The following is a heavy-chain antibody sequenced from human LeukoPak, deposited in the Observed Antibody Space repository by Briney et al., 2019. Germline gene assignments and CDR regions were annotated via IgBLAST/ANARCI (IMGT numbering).Heavy chain of an antibody. CDR3: ARAPGIAVAGASLDYYYYGMDV. Sequence: GGSLRLSCAASGFTFSSYDMNWVRQATGKGLEWVSAIGTAGDTYYPGSVKGRFTISRENAKNSLYLQMNSLRAGDTAVYYRARAPGIAVAGASLDYYYYGMDVWGQGTRVTVSS. CDR1: GFTFSSYD. CDR2: IGTAGDT. V-gene: IGHV3-13*04. D-gene: IGHD6-19*01. J-gene: IGHJ6*02.